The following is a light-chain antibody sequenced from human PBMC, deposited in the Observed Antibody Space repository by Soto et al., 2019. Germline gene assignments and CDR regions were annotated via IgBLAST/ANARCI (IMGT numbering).Light chain of an antibody. CDR3: QQYDNWPYT. Sequence: EIVMTQSPATLSVSPGERATLSCRASQSVSSNLAWYQQKPGQAPRLLIYGASTRATGIPARFSGSGSGTDFTLTTTSLQSEHFAVYYCQQYDNWPYTFGQGTKLEIK. CDR1: QSVSSN. V-gene: IGKV3-15*01. CDR2: GAS. J-gene: IGKJ2*01.